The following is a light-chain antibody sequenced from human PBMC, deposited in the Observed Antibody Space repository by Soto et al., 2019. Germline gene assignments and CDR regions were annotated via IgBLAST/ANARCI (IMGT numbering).Light chain of an antibody. CDR2: GAS. CDR1: QSVSSSY. CDR3: QQYGSSPPYT. V-gene: IGKV3-20*01. Sequence: EIVLTQSPGTLSLSPGERATLSCRASQSVSSSYLAWYQQKPGQAPRLLIYGASSRATGIPDRFSGSGSGTGSTLTISRLEPEDFAVYYCQQYGSSPPYTFGQGTKLEIK. J-gene: IGKJ2*01.